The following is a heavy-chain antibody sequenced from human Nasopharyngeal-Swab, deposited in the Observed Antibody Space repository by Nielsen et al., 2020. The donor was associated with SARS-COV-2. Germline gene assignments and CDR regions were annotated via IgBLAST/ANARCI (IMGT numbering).Heavy chain of an antibody. CDR1: GGSISSSSYY. CDR2: IYYSGST. Sequence: SETLSLNCTVSGGSISSSSYYWGWVRQPPGKGLEWIGNIYYSGSTYYNPSLKSRVTISVDTSKNQFSLKLSSVTAADTAVYYCASSWYGFPPAEYFQHWGQGTLVTVSS. V-gene: IGHV4-39*01. D-gene: IGHD6-13*01. J-gene: IGHJ1*01. CDR3: ASSWYGFPPAEYFQH.